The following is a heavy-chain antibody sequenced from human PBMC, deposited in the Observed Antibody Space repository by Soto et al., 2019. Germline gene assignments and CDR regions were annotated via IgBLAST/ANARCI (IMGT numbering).Heavy chain of an antibody. CDR3: AVSIAVAGNYYYYGMDV. Sequence: ASVKVSCKASGYTFTSYAMHWVRQAPGQRLEWMGWINAGNGNTKYSQKFQGRVTITRDTSASTAYMELSSLRSEDTAVYYCAVSIAVAGNYYYYGMDVWGQGTTVTVSS. V-gene: IGHV1-3*01. CDR1: GYTFTSYA. J-gene: IGHJ6*02. CDR2: INAGNGNT. D-gene: IGHD6-19*01.